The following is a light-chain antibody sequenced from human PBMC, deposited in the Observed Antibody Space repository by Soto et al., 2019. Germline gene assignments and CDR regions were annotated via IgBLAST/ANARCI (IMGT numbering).Light chain of an antibody. CDR1: SSNIGNNY. J-gene: IGLJ1*01. CDR3: GTWDSSLSAAV. CDR2: ENN. Sequence: QSVLTQPPSVSAAPGQQVTISCSGSSSNIGNNYVSWYQQLPGTAPKLLIYENNKRPSGIPDRFSGSKSGTSATLGITGLQTGDEADYYCGTWDSSLSAAVFGTGTKLTVL. V-gene: IGLV1-51*02.